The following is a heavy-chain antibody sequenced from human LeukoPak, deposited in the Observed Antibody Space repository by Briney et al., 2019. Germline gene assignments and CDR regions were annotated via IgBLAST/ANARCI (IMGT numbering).Heavy chain of an antibody. CDR2: IYYSGNT. CDR1: GGSIRSFY. D-gene: IGHD6-6*01. J-gene: IGHJ1*01. V-gene: IGHV4-59*01. CDR3: ARGGAARLHFQN. Sequence: SETLSLTCTVSGGSIRSFYWSWIRQPPGKGLEWIGYIYYSGNTNYNPSLKSRVTISVDTSKNQFSLKVSSVTAADTAVYYCARGGAARLHFQNWGQGTLVTVSS.